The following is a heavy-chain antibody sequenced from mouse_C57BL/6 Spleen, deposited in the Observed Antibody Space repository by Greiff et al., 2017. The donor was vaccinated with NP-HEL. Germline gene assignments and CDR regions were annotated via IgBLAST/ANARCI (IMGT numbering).Heavy chain of an antibody. CDR2: IRSKSSNYAT. Sequence: EVQLVESGGGLVQPKGSLKLSCAASGFTFNTYAMHWVRQAPGKGLEWVARIRSKSSNYATYYADSVKDRFTISRDDSQSMLYLQMNNLKTEDTAMYYCVRAFYYGYEIPFAYWGQGTLVTVSA. CDR1: GFTFNTYA. V-gene: IGHV10-3*01. CDR3: VRAFYYGYEIPFAY. D-gene: IGHD2-2*01. J-gene: IGHJ3*01.